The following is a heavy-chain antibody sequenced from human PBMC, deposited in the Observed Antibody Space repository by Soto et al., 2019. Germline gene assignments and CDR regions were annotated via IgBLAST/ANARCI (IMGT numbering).Heavy chain of an antibody. V-gene: IGHV4-4*02. CDR3: ARAVYCTTANCWDDFHYYNIDV. CDR1: GDSINNSYW. Sequence: PSETLSLTCFVSGDSINNSYWWSWVRQAPEKGLEWIGESYDTGGRSYMPSLRGRITLSVDTSKNQFSLKLTAVTAADTAVYYCARAVYCTTANCWDDFHYYNIDVWGQGTAVTVSS. D-gene: IGHD2-2*01. CDR2: SYDTGGR. J-gene: IGHJ6*02.